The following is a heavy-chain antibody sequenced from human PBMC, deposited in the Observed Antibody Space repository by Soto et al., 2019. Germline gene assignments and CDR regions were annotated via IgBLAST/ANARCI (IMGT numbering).Heavy chain of an antibody. J-gene: IGHJ5*02. Sequence: ASVKVSCRTSGYTFSNYGSTWVRQAPGQPLEWLGWISLYSDGTNYAQKFQGRVSMNTDTSTTTAYMELRSLRSDDTAVYYCARVVPGAEAWFGPCGQGTLVTVSS. V-gene: IGHV1-18*01. D-gene: IGHD2-2*01. CDR1: GYTFSNYG. CDR3: ARVVPGAEAWFGP. CDR2: ISLYSDGT.